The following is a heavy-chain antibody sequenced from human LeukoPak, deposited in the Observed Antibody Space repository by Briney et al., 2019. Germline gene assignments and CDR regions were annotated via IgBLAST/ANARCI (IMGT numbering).Heavy chain of an antibody. CDR3: ARHRYSGSYYFDY. D-gene: IGHD1-26*01. CDR1: GGTFSSYA. V-gene: IGHV1-69*13. J-gene: IGHJ4*02. CDR2: IIPIFGTA. Sequence: SVKVSYNASGGTFSSYAISWVRQAPGQGLEWMGGIIPIFGTANYAQKFQGRVTITADESTSTAYMELSSLRSEDTAVYYCARHRYSGSYYFDYWGQGTLVTVSS.